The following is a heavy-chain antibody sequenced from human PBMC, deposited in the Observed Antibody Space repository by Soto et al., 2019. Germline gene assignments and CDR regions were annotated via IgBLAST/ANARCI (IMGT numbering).Heavy chain of an antibody. J-gene: IGHJ5*02. V-gene: IGHV1-18*01. CDR2: ISTYNDNT. CDR3: AREGGYCSGGSCYWDWFDP. Sequence: QVQLVQPGTEVKKPGASVKVSCKASGYTFTSYGFSWVRQAPGQGLEWMGWISTYNDNTNYAQKLQGRVTMTTDTSTSTAYMELRSLRSDDTAVYYCAREGGYCSGGSCYWDWFDPWGQGTLVTV. D-gene: IGHD2-15*01. CDR1: GYTFTSYG.